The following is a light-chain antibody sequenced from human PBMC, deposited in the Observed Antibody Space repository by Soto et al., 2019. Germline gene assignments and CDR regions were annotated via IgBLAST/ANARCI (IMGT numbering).Light chain of an antibody. J-gene: IGKJ4*01. Sequence: DIQMTQSPSTLSASVGDRVTITCRANQTLRTWLAWYQQKPGKAPKLLIYDVSILQSVVPSRFSGSGSGTEFTLTISSLQPDDFATYYCQQYNGYPLTFGGGTKVEFK. CDR2: DVS. CDR3: QQYNGYPLT. V-gene: IGKV1-5*01. CDR1: QTLRTW.